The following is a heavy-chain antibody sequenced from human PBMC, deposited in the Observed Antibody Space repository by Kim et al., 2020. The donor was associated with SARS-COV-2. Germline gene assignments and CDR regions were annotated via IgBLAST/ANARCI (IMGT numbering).Heavy chain of an antibody. V-gene: IGHV4-30-2*04. J-gene: IGHJ5*02. D-gene: IGHD6-13*01. CDR3: ARGSGIAAAGTWFDP. Sequence: PSLKSRVTISVDTSKNQVSLKLSSVTAADTAVYYCARGSGIAAAGTWFDPWGQGTLVTVSS.